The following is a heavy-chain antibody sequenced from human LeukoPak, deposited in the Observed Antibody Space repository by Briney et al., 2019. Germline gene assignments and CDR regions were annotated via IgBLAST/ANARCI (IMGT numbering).Heavy chain of an antibody. V-gene: IGHV3-21*01. CDR2: ISGSSNYR. CDR3: AREDSSSFDY. D-gene: IGHD6-13*01. CDR1: GFTFSSYS. Sequence: PGGSLRLSCAASGFTFSSYSMNWVRQAPGKGLEWVSSISGSSNYRYYADSLKGRFTISRDNAKNSLYLRMNSLRAEDTAVYYCAREDSSSFDYWGQGTLVTVSS. J-gene: IGHJ4*02.